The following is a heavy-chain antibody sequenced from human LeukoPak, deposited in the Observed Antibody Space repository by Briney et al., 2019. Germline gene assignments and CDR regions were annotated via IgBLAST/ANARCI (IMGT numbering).Heavy chain of an antibody. J-gene: IGHJ4*02. CDR1: GGSVISGSYY. Sequence: PSETLSLTCTVSGGSVISGSYYWSWIRQPPGKGLEWIGYIYNSGSTKYNPSLKSRVTISVDTSKNQISLKLSSVTAADTAVYYCARGARAGYNLEPFDNWGQGTLVTVSS. D-gene: IGHD5-24*01. V-gene: IGHV4-61*01. CDR2: IYNSGST. CDR3: ARGARAGYNLEPFDN.